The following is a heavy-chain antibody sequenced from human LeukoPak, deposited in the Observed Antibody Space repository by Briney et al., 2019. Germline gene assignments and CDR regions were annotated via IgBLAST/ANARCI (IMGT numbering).Heavy chain of an antibody. D-gene: IGHD3-10*01. Sequence: GGSLRLSCAASGFTFSSYGMHWARQAPGKGREWVADIWYDGSNKYYADSVKARFTISRDNYKNTLYLQMNSLRAEDTAVYYCARDFTVRGVIIGAFDIWGQGTMVTVSS. CDR1: GFTFSSYG. CDR3: ARDFTVRGVIIGAFDI. J-gene: IGHJ3*02. CDR2: IWYDGSNK. V-gene: IGHV3-33*01.